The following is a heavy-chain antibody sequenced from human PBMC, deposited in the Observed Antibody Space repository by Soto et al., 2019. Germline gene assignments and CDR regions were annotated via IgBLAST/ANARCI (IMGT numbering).Heavy chain of an antibody. J-gene: IGHJ4*02. CDR2: IYYSGST. D-gene: IGHD3-10*01. V-gene: IGHV4-59*08. CDR3: ARQTYYGSGSYPGHFDY. CDR1: GGSFTSYY. Sequence: SETLSLTCTVSGGSFTSYYWSWIRQPPGKGLEWIGYIYYSGSTKYNPSLESRVTISVDTSKNQFSLKLSSVTAADTAVYYCARQTYYGSGSYPGHFDYWGQGTLVTVSS.